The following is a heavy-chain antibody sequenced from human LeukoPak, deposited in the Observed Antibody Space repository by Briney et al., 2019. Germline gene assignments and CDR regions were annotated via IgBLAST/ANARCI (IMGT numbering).Heavy chain of an antibody. CDR1: GGSFSGYY. Sequence: PSETLSLTCAVYGGSFSGYYWSWIRQPPGKGLEWIGEINHSGSTNYNPSLKSRVTISVDTSKNQFSLKLSSVTAADTAVYYCARQTPSRDSSGYYFYYYYYMDVWGKGTTVTISS. J-gene: IGHJ6*03. CDR3: ARQTPSRDSSGYYFYYYYYMDV. D-gene: IGHD3-22*01. CDR2: INHSGST. V-gene: IGHV4-34*01.